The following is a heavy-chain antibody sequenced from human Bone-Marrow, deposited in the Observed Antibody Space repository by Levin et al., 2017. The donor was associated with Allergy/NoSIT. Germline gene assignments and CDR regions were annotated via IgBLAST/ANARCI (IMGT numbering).Heavy chain of an antibody. Sequence: TSETLSLTCTVSGGSISSYYWSWIRQPPGKGLEWIGYIYYSGSTNYNPSLKSRVTISVDTSKNQFSLKLSSVTAADTAVYYCARGFWSGYYTGWFDPWGQGTLVTVSS. J-gene: IGHJ5*02. V-gene: IGHV4-59*01. CDR1: GGSISSYY. D-gene: IGHD3-3*01. CDR2: IYYSGST. CDR3: ARGFWSGYYTGWFDP.